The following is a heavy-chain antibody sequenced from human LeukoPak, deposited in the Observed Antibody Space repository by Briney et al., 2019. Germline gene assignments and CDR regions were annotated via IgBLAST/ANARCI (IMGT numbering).Heavy chain of an antibody. CDR3: AKDATVPGQAGRTTTKKYFDY. J-gene: IGHJ4*02. D-gene: IGHD6-19*01. Sequence: GGSLRLSCAASGFTFSSYGMHWVRQAPGKGLDWVAFIRFDGSNIYYADSVKGRFTISRDISKNTLYLQMNSLRAEDTAVYYCAKDATVPGQAGRTTTKKYFDYWGQGTLVIVSS. V-gene: IGHV3-30*02. CDR2: IRFDGSNI. CDR1: GFTFSSYG.